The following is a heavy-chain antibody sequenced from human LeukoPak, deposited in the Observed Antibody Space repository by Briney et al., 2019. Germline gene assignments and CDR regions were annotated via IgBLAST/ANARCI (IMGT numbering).Heavy chain of an antibody. V-gene: IGHV4-38-2*01. CDR1: GYSISSGYY. D-gene: IGHD3-10*01. J-gene: IGHJ5*02. CDR2: IYHSGST. Sequence: SETLSLTCAVSGYSISSGYYWSWIRQPPGKGLEWIGSIYHSGSTYYNPSLKSRVTISVDTSKNQFSLKLSSVTAADTAVYYCARHGITGRLPLNNWFDPWGQGTLVTVSS. CDR3: ARHGITGRLPLNNWFDP.